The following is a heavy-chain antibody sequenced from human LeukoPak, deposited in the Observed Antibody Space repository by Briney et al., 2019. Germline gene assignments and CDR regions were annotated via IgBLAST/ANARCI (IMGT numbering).Heavy chain of an antibody. CDR3: ASPRYCMSTSCPDPQFEH. CDR1: GDSLSVYY. D-gene: IGHD2-2*01. V-gene: IGHV4-34*01. Sequence: SETLSLTCAVYGDSLSVYYWSWIRQSPGKGLEWIGAIHQSGSTNYNPSLKSRIVMSVDTSKNQFSLKMRSVTAADTAVYYCASPRYCMSTSCPDPQFEHWGQGTLVTVSS. CDR2: IHQSGST. J-gene: IGHJ4*02.